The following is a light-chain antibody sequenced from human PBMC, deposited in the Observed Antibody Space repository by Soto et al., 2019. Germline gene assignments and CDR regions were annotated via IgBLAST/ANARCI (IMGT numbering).Light chain of an antibody. Sequence: AIRMTQSPSSLSASTGDRVTITCRASQGITSYFAWYQQKPGKAPKPLIYAASTFQSGVPSRFSGSGSRTDFTLTISCLQSEDFATYYCQQYYTYPRTFGQGTKVEI. CDR3: QQYYTYPRT. J-gene: IGKJ1*01. V-gene: IGKV1-8*01. CDR2: AAS. CDR1: QGITSY.